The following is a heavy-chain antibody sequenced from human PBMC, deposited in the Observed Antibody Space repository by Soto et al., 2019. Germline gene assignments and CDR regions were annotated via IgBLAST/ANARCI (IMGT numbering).Heavy chain of an antibody. V-gene: IGHV1-46*01. J-gene: IGHJ6*02. Sequence: ASVKVSCKAPRDTFTSYYINWVRQAPGQGLEWIGVINPHGGSTAYAQKFQGRVTMTRDTSASTVYMELSSLRSEDTAVYYCASPRELSYSYFYFFTLDVWGQGTTVTVSS. CDR2: INPHGGST. D-gene: IGHD2-21*01. CDR3: ASPRELSYSYFYFFTLDV. CDR1: RDTFTSYY.